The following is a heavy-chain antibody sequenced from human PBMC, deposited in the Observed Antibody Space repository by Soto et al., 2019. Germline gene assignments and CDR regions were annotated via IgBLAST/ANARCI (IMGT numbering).Heavy chain of an antibody. CDR1: GYTFTGFC. CDR3: ARTSWFDP. CDR2: INPNSGGT. Sequence: ASVKVSCKASGYTFTGFCIHWVRQAPGQGLEWMGWINPNSGGTSYAQKFQGRVTMTRDTSISTAYMELSRLSSDDTAVYYCARTSWFDPWGQGTLVTVSS. V-gene: IGHV1-2*02. J-gene: IGHJ5*02.